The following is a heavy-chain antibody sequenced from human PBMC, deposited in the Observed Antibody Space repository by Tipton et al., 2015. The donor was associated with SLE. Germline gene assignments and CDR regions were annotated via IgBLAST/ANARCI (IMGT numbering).Heavy chain of an antibody. CDR2: IYHRGNT. CDR3: VRHQAGGGWPGSFDP. D-gene: IGHD6-19*01. Sequence: LRLSCTVSGDSISSTGHFWGWIRQHPVKGLEWIGYIYHRGNTYYNPSLKSRVSMSVDTSRDQFSLNLTSVTAADTAEYYCVRHQAGGGWPGSFDPWGRGTLVIVSS. CDR1: GDSISSTGHF. J-gene: IGHJ2*01. V-gene: IGHV4-31*03.